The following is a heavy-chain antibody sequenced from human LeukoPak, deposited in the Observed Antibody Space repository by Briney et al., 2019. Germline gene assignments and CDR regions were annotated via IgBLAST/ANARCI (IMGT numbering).Heavy chain of an antibody. V-gene: IGHV1-3*01. CDR1: GYTFTSYA. D-gene: IGHD3-10*01. CDR3: ARSGGSMVRELDS. Sequence: GASVKVSCKASGYTFTSYAMHWVRQAPGQRLEWMGWINAGNGNTKYSQKFQGRVTITRDTSASTAYMELSSLRSEDTAVYYCARSGGSMVRELDSWGQGTLVTVSS. CDR2: INAGNGNT. J-gene: IGHJ4*02.